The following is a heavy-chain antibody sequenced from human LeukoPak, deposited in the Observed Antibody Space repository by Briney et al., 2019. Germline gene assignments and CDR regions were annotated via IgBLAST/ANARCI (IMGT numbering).Heavy chain of an antibody. CDR2: ISGSGGST. J-gene: IGHJ6*03. Sequence: PGGSLRLSCAVSGITLSNYGMSWVRQTPRKGLEWVAGISGSGGSTSYADSVKGRFTISRDNPKNTLYLEMNSLRAEDTAVYYCAREDSYYMDVWGKGATVTVSS. V-gene: IGHV3-23*01. CDR3: AREDSYYMDV. CDR1: GITLSNYG.